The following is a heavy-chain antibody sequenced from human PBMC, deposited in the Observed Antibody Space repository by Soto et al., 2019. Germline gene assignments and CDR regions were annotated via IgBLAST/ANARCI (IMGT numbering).Heavy chain of an antibody. CDR2: ISAYNGNT. D-gene: IGHD5-18*01. CDR1: GYTFTSYG. J-gene: IGHJ4*02. CDR3: VSNSMVRPY. V-gene: IGHV1-18*01. Sequence: ASVKVSCKASGYTFTSYGISWVRQAPGQGLEWMGWISAYNGNTNYAQKLQGRVTMTTDTSTSTAYMELSSLRSEDTAVYYCVSNSMVRPYWGQGTLVTVSS.